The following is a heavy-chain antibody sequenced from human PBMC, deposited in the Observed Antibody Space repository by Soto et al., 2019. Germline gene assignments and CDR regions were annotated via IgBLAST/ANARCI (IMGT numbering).Heavy chain of an antibody. D-gene: IGHD4-17*01. CDR1: GFTFSGYW. CDR3: ARDSDYGDSYFDY. CDR2: INRDESST. V-gene: IGHV3-74*01. J-gene: IGHJ4*02. Sequence: PGGSLRLSCAASGFTFSGYWMHWVRQVPGKGLVWVSRINRDESSTSYADSVKGRFTISRDNAKNSLYLQMNSLRAEDTAVYYCARDSDYGDSYFDYWGQGTLVTVSS.